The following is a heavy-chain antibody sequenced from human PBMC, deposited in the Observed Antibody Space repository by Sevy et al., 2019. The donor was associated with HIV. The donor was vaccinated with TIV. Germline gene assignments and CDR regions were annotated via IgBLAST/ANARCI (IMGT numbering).Heavy chain of an antibody. CDR2: ISYDGSNK. D-gene: IGHD3-22*01. V-gene: IGHV3-30-3*01. CDR3: ARGGYYDSSGYSTASH. CDR1: GFTFSSYA. J-gene: IGHJ4*02. Sequence: GGSLRLSCAASGFTFSSYAMHWVRQAPGKGLEWVAVISYDGSNKYYADSVKGRFTISRDNSKNTLYLQMNSLRAEDTAVYYCARGGYYDSSGYSTASHWGQRTLVTVSS.